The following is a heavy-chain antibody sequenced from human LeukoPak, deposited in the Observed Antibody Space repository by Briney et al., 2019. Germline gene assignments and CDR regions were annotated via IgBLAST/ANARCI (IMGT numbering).Heavy chain of an antibody. D-gene: IGHD5-18*01. J-gene: IGHJ4*02. CDR3: ARGYTYAHDY. CDR1: GFGFDSFE. CDR2: TSSSGSII. V-gene: IGHV3-48*03. Sequence: GGSLRLSCAASGFGFDSFEMHWVRQAPGKGLEWISFTSSSGSIIYYADSVKGRVTISRDNAKNSLFLQMHSLRAKDTAVYYCARGYTYAHDYWGQGTLVTVSS.